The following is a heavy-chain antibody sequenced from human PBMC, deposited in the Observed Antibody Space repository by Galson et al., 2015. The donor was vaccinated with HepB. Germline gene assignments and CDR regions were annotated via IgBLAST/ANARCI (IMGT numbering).Heavy chain of an antibody. V-gene: IGHV3-9*01. CDR1: GFTFDDYA. J-gene: IGHJ4*02. CDR3: AKSRSWYSYYFDY. D-gene: IGHD6-13*01. Sequence: SLRLSCAASGFTFDDYAMHWVRQAPGKGLEWVSGISWNSGSIGYADSVKGRFTISRDNAKNSLYLQMNSLRAEDTALYYCAKSRSWYSYYFDYWGQGTLVTVSS. CDR2: ISWNSGSI.